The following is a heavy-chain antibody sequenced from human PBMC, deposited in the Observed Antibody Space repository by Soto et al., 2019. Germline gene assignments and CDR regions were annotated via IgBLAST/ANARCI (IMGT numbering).Heavy chain of an antibody. CDR1: GFTFSSYW. CDR3: ARGRAARPGYYYGMDV. J-gene: IGHJ6*02. CDR2: INSDGSST. D-gene: IGHD6-6*01. V-gene: IGHV3-74*01. Sequence: GGSLRLSCAASGFTFSSYWMHWVRQAPGKGLVWVSRINSDGSSTSYADSVKGRFTISRDNAKNTLYLQMNSLRAEDTAVYYCARGRAARPGYYYGMDVWGQGTTVTISS.